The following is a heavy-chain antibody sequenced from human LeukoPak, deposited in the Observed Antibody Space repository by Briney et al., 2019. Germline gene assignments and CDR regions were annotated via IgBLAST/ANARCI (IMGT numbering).Heavy chain of an antibody. J-gene: IGHJ6*02. V-gene: IGHV3-33*01. D-gene: IGHD1-26*01. CDR1: GFTFSSYG. CDR2: IWYDGSNK. Sequence: GGSLRLSCAASGFTFSSYGMHWVRQAPGQGLEWVAVIWYDGSNKYYADSVKGRFTISRDNSKNTLYLQMNSLRAEDTAVYYCARGGIVGATDYYYGMDVWGQGTTVTVSS. CDR3: ARGGIVGATDYYYGMDV.